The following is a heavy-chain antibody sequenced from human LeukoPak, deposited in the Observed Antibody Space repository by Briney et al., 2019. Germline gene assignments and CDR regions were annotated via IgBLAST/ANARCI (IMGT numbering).Heavy chain of an antibody. CDR1: GFTFSRYW. CDR3: ARVALGSYNWFDP. J-gene: IGHJ5*02. D-gene: IGHD3-10*01. V-gene: IGHV3-74*01. CDR2: INTDGSRT. Sequence: GGSLKLSCAASGFTFSRYWMHWVRQAPGKGLVWVSRINTDGSRTTYADSVKGRFTISRDNAKNTVYLQMNSLRAEDTAVYYCARVALGSYNWFDPWGQGTLVTVSS.